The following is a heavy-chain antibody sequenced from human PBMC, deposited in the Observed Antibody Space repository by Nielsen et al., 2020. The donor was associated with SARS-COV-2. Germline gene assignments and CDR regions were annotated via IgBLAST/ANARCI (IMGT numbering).Heavy chain of an antibody. CDR1: GGSLSGSY. CDR2: IHHSGST. Sequence: LETLSLTCAVYGGSLSGSYWSWIRKSQGKGLEWIGEIHHSGSTNFNPSLKSRVPISVVTSKSQFFLKLSSVTAADTAVYYCANWGHAFDIWGQGTMVTVSS. D-gene: IGHD3-16*01. J-gene: IGHJ3*02. V-gene: IGHV4-34*01. CDR3: ANWGHAFDI.